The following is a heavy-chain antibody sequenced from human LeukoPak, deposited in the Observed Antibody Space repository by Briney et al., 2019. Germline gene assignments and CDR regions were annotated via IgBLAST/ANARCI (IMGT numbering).Heavy chain of an antibody. V-gene: IGHV3-33*01. CDR3: ARDRTPHHNWDDAVGLRF. J-gene: IGHJ1*01. CDR1: GFTFNIYG. Sequence: PGKSLRLSCAASGFTFNIYGMHWVRQAPGKGLEWVAVIWPDESNVHYADSVKDRFTISRDTSKNTLYLQMSSLRVEDTAVYYCARDRTPHHNWDDAVGLRFWGQGTLVTVSS. D-gene: IGHD1-20*01. CDR2: IWPDESNV.